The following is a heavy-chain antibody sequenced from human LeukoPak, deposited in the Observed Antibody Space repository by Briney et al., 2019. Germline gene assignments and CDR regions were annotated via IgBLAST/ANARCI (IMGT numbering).Heavy chain of an antibody. J-gene: IGHJ5*02. V-gene: IGHV3-30*04. CDR3: SRQITSPSPLVS. CDR1: GFIFSDHA. D-gene: IGHD2-8*02. Sequence: GGSLRLSCVASGFIFSDHAFHWVRQSPDKGLEWVALIGSDGTKKYYADSVQGRFTVSRENSKNTLFLQMNTVRADDTAVYFCSRQITSPSPLVSWAQGPLVTVSS. CDR2: IGSDGTKK.